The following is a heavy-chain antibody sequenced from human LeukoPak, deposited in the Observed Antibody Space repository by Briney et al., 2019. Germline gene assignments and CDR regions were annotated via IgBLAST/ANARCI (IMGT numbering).Heavy chain of an antibody. CDR1: GGSISTYY. CDR2: IYTSGGT. V-gene: IGHV4-4*07. CDR3: ARGSRGYYDSSGYFDY. Sequence: SETLSLTCTVSGGSISTYYWSWIRQPAGKGLEWIGRIYTSGGTNYNPSLKSRVTVTVDSSKNQFSLKLSSVTAADTAVYYCARGSRGYYDSSGYFDYWGQGTLVTVSS. D-gene: IGHD3-22*01. J-gene: IGHJ4*02.